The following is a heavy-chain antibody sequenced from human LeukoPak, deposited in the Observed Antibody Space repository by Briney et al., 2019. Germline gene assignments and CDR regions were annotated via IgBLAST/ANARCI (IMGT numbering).Heavy chain of an antibody. V-gene: IGHV3-43*01. CDR1: GFTFDDYT. CDR2: ISWDGSNT. CDR3: AKDLGLPGYMDV. J-gene: IGHJ6*03. D-gene: IGHD3-10*01. Sequence: GGSLRLSCAASGFTFDDYTMHWVRHAPGKGLEWVSLISWDGSNTYYADSVKGRFTISRDNSKNTLYLQMNSLRAEDTAVYYCAKDLGLPGYMDVWGKGTTVTISS.